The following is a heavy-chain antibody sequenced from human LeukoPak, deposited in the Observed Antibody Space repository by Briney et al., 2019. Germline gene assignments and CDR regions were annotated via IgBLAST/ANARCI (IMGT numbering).Heavy chain of an antibody. D-gene: IGHD2-2*01. CDR2: IYYSGST. CDR3: ARVVDYASPGFDY. Sequence: TSQTLSLTCTVSGGSISSGDYYWSWIRQPPGKGLEWIGYIYYSGSTYYNPSLKSRVTISLDTSKNQFSLKLSYVTAADTAVYYCARVVDYASPGFDYWGQGTLVTVSS. J-gene: IGHJ4*02. V-gene: IGHV4-30-4*08. CDR1: GGSISSGDYY.